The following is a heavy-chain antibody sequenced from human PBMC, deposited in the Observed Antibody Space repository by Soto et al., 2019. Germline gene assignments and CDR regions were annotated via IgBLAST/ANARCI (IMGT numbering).Heavy chain of an antibody. J-gene: IGHJ4*02. CDR2: IYYTGKT. V-gene: IGHV4-59*01. CDR1: GGTIGDYY. Sequence: PSETLSLTCSISGGTIGDYYCSWIRQPPGKGLEWLAYIYYTGKTDQNPSLERRVSISLGTSKNQFSLNLRSVTAADTAVYYCVRKHNRAGCFDCCGRGSLITVSS. CDR3: VRKHNRAGCFDC. D-gene: IGHD2-21*01.